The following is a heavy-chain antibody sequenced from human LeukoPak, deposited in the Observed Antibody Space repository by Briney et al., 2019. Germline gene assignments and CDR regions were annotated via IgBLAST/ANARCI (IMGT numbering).Heavy chain of an antibody. D-gene: IGHD5-24*01. CDR3: AKRMATFGGPFDI. CDR1: AFTFSSYW. CDR2: INSDGSST. J-gene: IGHJ3*02. V-gene: IGHV3-74*01. Sequence: GGSLRLSCAASAFTFSSYWMHWVRQAPGKGLVWVSRINSDGSSTTYADSVKGRFTISRDNPKNTVYLQMDSLRAEDTAVYYCAKRMATFGGPFDIWGQGTKLTVSS.